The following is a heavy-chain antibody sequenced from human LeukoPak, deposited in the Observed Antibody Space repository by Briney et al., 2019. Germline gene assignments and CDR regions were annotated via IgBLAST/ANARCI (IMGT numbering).Heavy chain of an antibody. J-gene: IGHJ5*02. V-gene: IGHV1-24*01. Sequence: ASVKVSCKVSGYTLTELSMHWVRQAPGKGLEWMGGFDPEDGETIYAQKFQGRVTMTEDTSTDTAYMELSSLRSEDTAVYYCARDLSVTWMYYYDSSGSNWFDPWGQGTLVTVSS. CDR3: ARDLSVTWMYYYDSSGSNWFDP. CDR2: FDPEDGET. CDR1: GYTLTELS. D-gene: IGHD3-22*01.